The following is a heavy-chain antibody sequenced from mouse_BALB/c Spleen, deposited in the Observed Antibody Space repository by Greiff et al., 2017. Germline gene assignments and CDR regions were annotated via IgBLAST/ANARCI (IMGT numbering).Heavy chain of an antibody. CDR3: ARRRYDYAMDY. CDR1: GYAFSSSW. CDR2: IYPGDGDT. D-gene: IGHD2-14*01. Sequence: QVQLQQSGPELVKPGASVKISCKASGYAFSSSWMNWVKQRPGQGLEWIGRIYPGDGDTNYNGKFKGKATLTADKSSSTAYMQLSSLTSVDSAVYFCARRRYDYAMDYWGQGTSVTVAS. J-gene: IGHJ4*01. V-gene: IGHV1-82*01.